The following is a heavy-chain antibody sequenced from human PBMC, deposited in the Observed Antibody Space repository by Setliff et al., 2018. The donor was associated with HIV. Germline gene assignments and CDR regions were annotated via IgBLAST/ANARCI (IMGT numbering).Heavy chain of an antibody. Sequence: HPGGSLRLSCSASEFTNFWMAWVRQAPGKGLEWVANIDQRGSERYYTDSLKGRFTISRDNSKNTIYLQMVSLRAEDTAVYFCAKGNYRFENWGQGTLVTVSS. CDR1: EFTNFW. CDR3: AKGNYRFEN. V-gene: IGHV3-7*03. D-gene: IGHD3-16*02. CDR2: IDQRGSER. J-gene: IGHJ4*02.